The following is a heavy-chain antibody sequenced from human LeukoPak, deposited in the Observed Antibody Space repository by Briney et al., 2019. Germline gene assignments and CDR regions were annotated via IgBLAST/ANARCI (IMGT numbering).Heavy chain of an antibody. CDR2: ISGTGGST. D-gene: IGHD5-24*01. Sequence: GGSLRLSCAASGFTFSSYAMSWVRQAPGKGLEWVSTISGTGGSTYYADSVKGQFTISRDNSKNTLYLQMNSLRAEDTAVYYCAKDHMRDGYNYGYWYFDLWGRDTLVTVSS. V-gene: IGHV3-23*01. CDR3: AKDHMRDGYNYGYWYFDL. CDR1: GFTFSSYA. J-gene: IGHJ2*01.